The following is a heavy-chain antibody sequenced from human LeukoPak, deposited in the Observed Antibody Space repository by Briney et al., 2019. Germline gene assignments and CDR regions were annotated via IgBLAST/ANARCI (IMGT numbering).Heavy chain of an antibody. V-gene: IGHV3-7*01. CDR1: GFTFSSYW. J-gene: IGHJ4*02. D-gene: IGHD6-13*01. CDR2: MEYDGSEK. CDR3: ARDIEAAGLFLDY. Sequence: GGSLRLSCAASGFTFSSYWMSWVRQAPGKGLEWVANMEYDGSEKYYVDSVKGRFTISRDNAKNSLYLQMNSLRAEDTAVYYCARDIEAAGLFLDYWGQGTLVTVSS.